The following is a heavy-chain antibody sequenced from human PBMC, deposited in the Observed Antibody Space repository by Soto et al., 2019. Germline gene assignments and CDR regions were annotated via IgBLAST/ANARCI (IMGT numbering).Heavy chain of an antibody. D-gene: IGHD2-15*01. V-gene: IGHV1-8*01. J-gene: IGHJ6*03. Sequence: QVQLVQSGAEVKKPGASVKVSCKASGYTFTSYDINWVRQATGQGLEWMGWMNPNSGKTGYAQKFQGRVTMTMNTSIGTDYMELSSLRFEDTAVYYCARGDRRRGGSCSGGSYLQYYYYYMEVWGEWTTVTVSS. CDR1: GYTFTSYD. CDR3: ARGDRRRGGSCSGGSYLQYYYYYMEV. CDR2: MNPNSGKT.